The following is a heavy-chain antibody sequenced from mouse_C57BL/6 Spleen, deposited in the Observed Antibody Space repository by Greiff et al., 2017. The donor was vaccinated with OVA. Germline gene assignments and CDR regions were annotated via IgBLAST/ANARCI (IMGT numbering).Heavy chain of an antibody. CDR3: AKEYFDV. CDR1: GFTFSDYG. CDR2: ISRGSSPI. V-gene: IGHV5-17*01. Sequence: EVKLVESGGGLVKPGGSLKLSCAASGFTFSDYGMHWVRQAPEQGLEWVAYISRGSSPIYYAETVKGRCTISRDNAKNTRFLQMTSLRAEDSAMYYCAKEYFDVWGTGTTVTVSS. J-gene: IGHJ1*03.